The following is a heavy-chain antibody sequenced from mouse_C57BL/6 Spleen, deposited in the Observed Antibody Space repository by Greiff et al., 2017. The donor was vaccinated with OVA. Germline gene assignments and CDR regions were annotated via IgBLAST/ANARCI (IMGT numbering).Heavy chain of an antibody. CDR2: ISYDGSN. CDR1: GYSITSGYY. V-gene: IGHV3-6*01. J-gene: IGHJ2*01. CDR3: ARLYGSSPFDY. Sequence: EVQLQQSGPGLVKPSQSLSLTCSVTGYSITSGYYWNWIRQFPGNKLEWMGYISYDGSNNYNPSLKNRISITRDTSKNQFFLKLNSVTTEDTATYYCARLYGSSPFDYWGQGTTLTVSS. D-gene: IGHD1-1*01.